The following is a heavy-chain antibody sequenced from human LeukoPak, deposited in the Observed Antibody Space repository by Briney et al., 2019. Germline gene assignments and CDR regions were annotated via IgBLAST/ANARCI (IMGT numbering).Heavy chain of an antibody. J-gene: IGHJ4*02. D-gene: IGHD3-10*01. CDR3: ARDRVGVCDY. Sequence: SETLSLTCTVSGGSVTNYYWTWVRQPAGKGLEWIGRIYISGSNDYNPSLKSRVSMPVDTSKNQFSLTLKSVTAADTAVYYCARDRVGVCDYWGQGILVTVSS. V-gene: IGHV4-4*07. CDR1: GGSVTNYY. CDR2: IYISGSN.